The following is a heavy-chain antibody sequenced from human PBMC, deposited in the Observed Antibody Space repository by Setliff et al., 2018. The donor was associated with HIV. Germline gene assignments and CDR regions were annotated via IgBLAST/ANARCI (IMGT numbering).Heavy chain of an antibody. V-gene: IGHV4-28*03. D-gene: IGHD6-13*01. CDR3: ARGRGSSSSWPIDY. Sequence: SETLSLTCTVSGGSISTSNWWGWIRQTPGKGLEWIGYIYYSGSTNYNPSLKSRVTMSLDTSKNQFSLKLSSVTAADTAVYFCARGRGSSSSWPIDYWGQGTLVTVSS. CDR2: IYYSGST. CDR1: GGSISTSNW. J-gene: IGHJ4*02.